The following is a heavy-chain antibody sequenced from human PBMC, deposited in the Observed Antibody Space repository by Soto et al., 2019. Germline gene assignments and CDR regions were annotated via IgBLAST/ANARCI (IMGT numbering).Heavy chain of an antibody. V-gene: IGHV1-69*06. CDR1: GCTLSSYA. Sequence: SVKVSCKPSGCTLSSYAISWVRQAPGHGLEWMGGIIPIFGTANYAQKFQGRVTITADKSTSTAYMELSSLRSEDTAVYYCARDKGGSYPAGFDHWGQGTLVTVSS. D-gene: IGHD1-26*01. CDR3: ARDKGGSYPAGFDH. J-gene: IGHJ4*02. CDR2: IIPIFGTA.